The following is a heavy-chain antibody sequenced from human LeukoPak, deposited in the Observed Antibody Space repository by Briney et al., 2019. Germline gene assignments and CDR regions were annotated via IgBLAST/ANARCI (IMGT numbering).Heavy chain of an antibody. Sequence: SETLSLTCTVSGGSISSYYWSWIRQPPGKGLEWIGYIYYSGSTNYNPSLKSRVTISVDTSKNQFSLKLSSVTAADTAVYYCARAIHGFGEYYFDYWGQGTLVTVSS. CDR2: IYYSGST. V-gene: IGHV4-59*08. CDR1: GGSISSYY. J-gene: IGHJ4*02. CDR3: ARAIHGFGEYYFDY. D-gene: IGHD3-10*01.